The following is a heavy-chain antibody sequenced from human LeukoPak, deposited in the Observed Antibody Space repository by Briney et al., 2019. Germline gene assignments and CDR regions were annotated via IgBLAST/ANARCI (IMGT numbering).Heavy chain of an antibody. D-gene: IGHD5-12*01. J-gene: IGHJ4*02. CDR2: IYHSGST. V-gene: IGHV4-4*02. Sequence: PSETPSLTCAVSGGSISSSNWWSWVRQPPGKGLEWIGEIYHSGSTNYNPSLKSRVTISVDKSKNQFSLKLSSVTAANTAVYYCVRASGYDEIDYWGQGTLVTVSS. CDR3: VRASGYDEIDY. CDR1: GGSISSSNW.